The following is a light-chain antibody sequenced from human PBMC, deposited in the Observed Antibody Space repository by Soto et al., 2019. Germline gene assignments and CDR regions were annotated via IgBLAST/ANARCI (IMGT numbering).Light chain of an antibody. CDR1: SGHSSHA. V-gene: IGLV4-69*01. CDR2: VNSDGSH. CDR3: QTWGTGIRV. Sequence: QSVLTQLPSASASLGASVKLTCTLSSGHSSHAIAWHQQQAEKGPRYLMKVNSDGSHITGDGIPDRFSGSSSGAERYLTISSLQSEDEADYYCQTWGTGIRVFGGGTQLTVL. J-gene: IGLJ3*02.